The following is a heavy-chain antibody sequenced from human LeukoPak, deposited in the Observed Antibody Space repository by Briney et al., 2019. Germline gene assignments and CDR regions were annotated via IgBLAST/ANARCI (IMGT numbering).Heavy chain of an antibody. CDR3: AKDIQGSY. D-gene: IGHD2-21*01. Sequence: GGCLRLSCVASGFSFNSAAMTWGRQAPGKGLEWVSLVSSSGANTYYADSVKGRFTISRDNSKNTLYLQMNSLRAEDTAIYYCAKDIQGSYWGQGTLVTVSS. J-gene: IGHJ4*02. CDR1: GFSFNSAA. V-gene: IGHV3-23*01. CDR2: VSSSGANT.